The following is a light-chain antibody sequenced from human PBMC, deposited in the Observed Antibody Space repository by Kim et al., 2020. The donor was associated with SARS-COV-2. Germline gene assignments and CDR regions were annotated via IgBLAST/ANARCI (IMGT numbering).Light chain of an antibody. Sequence: SVGGRITITCRASQTIRRGWLAWYQQKPGKAPSLLIYDASTLESGVPSRFSGSGSGTEFTLTINNLQPDDFATYYCQQYNNYSGTFGQGTKVDIK. V-gene: IGKV1-5*01. J-gene: IGKJ2*01. CDR3: QQYNNYSGT. CDR2: DAS. CDR1: QTIRRGW.